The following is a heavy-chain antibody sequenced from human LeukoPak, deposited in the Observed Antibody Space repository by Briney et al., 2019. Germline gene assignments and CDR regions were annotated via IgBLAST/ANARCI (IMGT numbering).Heavy chain of an antibody. CDR3: ARSRWLDAFDY. CDR1: GFTFSSYW. J-gene: IGHJ4*02. Sequence: PGGSLRLSCAASGFTFSSYWMHWVRQAPGTGLVWVSRINSDGSTTNYADSVKGRFTISRDNAKNTLYLQMNSLRADDTAVYYCARSRWLDAFDYWGQGTLVTVSS. CDR2: INSDGSTT. D-gene: IGHD6-19*01. V-gene: IGHV3-74*01.